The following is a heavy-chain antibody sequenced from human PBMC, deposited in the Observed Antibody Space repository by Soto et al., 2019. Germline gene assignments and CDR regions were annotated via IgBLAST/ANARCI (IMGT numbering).Heavy chain of an antibody. D-gene: IGHD1-26*01. Sequence: DVQLLESGGGLVQPGGSLRLSCAVSGFTLGSYAMSWVRQAPGKGLEWVSAINAGGDSTYYADSVKGRFTIYRDRSENTLYLQMNSLRVEDTAVYYCARDGWDAWGQGTLVTVSS. CDR1: GFTLGSYA. CDR2: INAGGDST. V-gene: IGHV3-23*01. CDR3: ARDGWDA. J-gene: IGHJ1*01.